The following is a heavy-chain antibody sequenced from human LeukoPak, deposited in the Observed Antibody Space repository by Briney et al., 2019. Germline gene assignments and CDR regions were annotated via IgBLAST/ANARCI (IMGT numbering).Heavy chain of an antibody. J-gene: IGHJ3*02. CDR1: GFTFNDYN. CDR2: ISSGM. D-gene: IGHD3-16*01. Sequence: PGGSLRLSCAAPGFTFNDYNMGWIRQAPGKGLEWVAYISSGMYYADSVKGRFTISRDNAKNSLYLQMNSLRADDTAVYYCARRIWGADSQSHTFDIWGQGTMVTVSS. V-gene: IGHV3-11*01. CDR3: ARRIWGADSQSHTFDI.